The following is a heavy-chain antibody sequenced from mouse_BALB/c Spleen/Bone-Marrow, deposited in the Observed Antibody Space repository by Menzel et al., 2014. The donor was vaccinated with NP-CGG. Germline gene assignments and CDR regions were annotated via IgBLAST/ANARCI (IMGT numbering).Heavy chain of an antibody. CDR1: GYSFXGYF. CDR3: GRGNYDYDSWFGY. Sequence: VQLQQSGPELVKPGASVKISCKASGYSFXGYFMNWMKQSHGKSLEWIGRINPYNGDPFYNQKFKGKATLTVDKSSSTAHMELLSLTSEDSAVYYCGRGNYDYDSWFGYWGQGTLVTVSA. CDR2: INPYNGDP. D-gene: IGHD2-4*01. V-gene: IGHV1-37*01. J-gene: IGHJ3*01.